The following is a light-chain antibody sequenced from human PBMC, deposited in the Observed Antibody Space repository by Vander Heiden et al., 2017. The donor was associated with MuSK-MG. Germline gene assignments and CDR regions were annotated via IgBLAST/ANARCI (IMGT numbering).Light chain of an antibody. Sequence: EIVLTQSPSTLSLSPGERAPLSCRASQSVSSNYLAWYQQKPGQAPRLLIYGISSRPTGIPDRFSGSGSGTDFTLTISRLEPEDFAVYYCQQYGSSPRTFGQGTKVEIK. CDR3: QQYGSSPRT. CDR2: GIS. J-gene: IGKJ1*01. CDR1: QSVSSNY. V-gene: IGKV3-20*01.